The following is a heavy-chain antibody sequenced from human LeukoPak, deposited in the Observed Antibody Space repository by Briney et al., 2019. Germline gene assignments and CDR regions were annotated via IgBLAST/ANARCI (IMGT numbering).Heavy chain of an antibody. CDR2: IWYDGGNK. J-gene: IGHJ4*02. V-gene: IGHV3-33*06. CDR1: GFTFSTYA. CDR3: AKGKGNYYDRSGYYVLDY. D-gene: IGHD3-22*01. Sequence: GRSLRLSCAASGFTFSTYAMHWVRQAPGKGLEWVAVIWYDGGNKYYADSVKGRFTISRDNSKNTLYLQMNSLRAEDTAVYYCAKGKGNYYDRSGYYVLDYWGQGTLVTVSS.